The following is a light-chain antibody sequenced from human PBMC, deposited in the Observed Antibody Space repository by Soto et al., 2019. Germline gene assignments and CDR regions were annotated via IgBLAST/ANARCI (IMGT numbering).Light chain of an antibody. J-gene: IGKJ1*01. CDR2: KIS. CDR3: MQAKHFPRT. Sequence: DVVMTQTPLSLPVTLGQWASISCRSSQSIVRCNESTHVKWLQQRPGQPRRLLIYKISNRFSGVSDRFSGSGAGTYFTLKISRVAAEYVGVYYCMQAKHFPRTFGEGTKVEIK. CDR1: QSIVRCNESTH. V-gene: IGKV2-24*01.